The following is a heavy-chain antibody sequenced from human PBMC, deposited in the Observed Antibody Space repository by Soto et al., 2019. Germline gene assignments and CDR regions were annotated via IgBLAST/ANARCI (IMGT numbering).Heavy chain of an antibody. V-gene: IGHV4-39*01. Sequence: QLQLQESGPGLVKPSETLSLTCTVSGGSISSSSYYWGWIRQPPGKGLEWIGSIYYSGSTYYNPSLKSRVTIYGATSKNQFYLELSSVTAADTAVYYCASNESGYDYFGAFDIWGKGTMVTVSS. CDR3: ASNESGYDYFGAFDI. CDR2: IYYSGST. J-gene: IGHJ3*02. D-gene: IGHD5-12*01. CDR1: GGSISSSSYY.